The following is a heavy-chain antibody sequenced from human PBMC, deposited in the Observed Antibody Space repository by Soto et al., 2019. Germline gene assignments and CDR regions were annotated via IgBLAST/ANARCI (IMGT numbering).Heavy chain of an antibody. CDR2: IYWDDDK. J-gene: IGHJ4*02. Sequence: QITLNESGPTQVKPRQTLTLTCTFSGFSLTTSRVGVGWIRQSPGKAPEWLALIYWDDDKRYSPSLKSRLTTTKDTSKNQVVLTMAGLDPADTATYYCAHRVLRTVFGLVTTTAIYFDFWGQGTPVAVSS. D-gene: IGHD3-3*01. CDR1: GFSLTTSRVG. CDR3: AHRVLRTVFGLVTTTAIYFDF. V-gene: IGHV2-5*02.